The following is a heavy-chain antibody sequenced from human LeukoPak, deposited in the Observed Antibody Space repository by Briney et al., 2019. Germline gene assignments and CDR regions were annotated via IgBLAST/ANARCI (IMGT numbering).Heavy chain of an antibody. CDR2: IYSGGST. D-gene: IGHD3-22*01. CDR3: ARNGPARQWLLGWFDP. Sequence: GGSLRLSCAASGFTFSSYTMNWVRQAPGKGLEWVSVIYSGGSTYYADSVKGRFTFSRDNSKNTLYLQMNSLRAEDTAVYYCARNGPARQWLLGWFDPWGQGTLVTVSS. CDR1: GFTFSSYT. J-gene: IGHJ5*02. V-gene: IGHV3-66*01.